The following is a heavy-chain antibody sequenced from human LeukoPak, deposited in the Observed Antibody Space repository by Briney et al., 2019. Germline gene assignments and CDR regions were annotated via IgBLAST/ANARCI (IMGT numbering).Heavy chain of an antibody. D-gene: IGHD6-13*01. J-gene: IGHJ4*02. CDR2: IIPIIGTP. V-gene: IGHV1-69*04. Sequence: GASVKVSGKASGGTFSSNVISWVRQAPGQGLEWMGRIIPIIGTPDYAQKFQGRVTITADKSTHTAYMELTSLKSDDTAVYYCARAGGSSWYVSLYYWGQGTPVIVSS. CDR1: GGTFSSNV. CDR3: ARAGGSSWYVSLYY.